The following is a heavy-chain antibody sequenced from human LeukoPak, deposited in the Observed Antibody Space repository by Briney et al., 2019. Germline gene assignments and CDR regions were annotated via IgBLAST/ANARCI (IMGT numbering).Heavy chain of an antibody. Sequence: SESLSLTCAVYGGSFSGYYWSWIRQPPGKGLEWIGAINHRGSTNYNPSLKSRVTRSVDTSKNQFSLKLSSVTAADTAVYYCARHGRDGYNYGPVVYYWGQGTLVTVSS. J-gene: IGHJ4*02. D-gene: IGHD5-24*01. CDR1: GGSFSGYY. CDR2: INHRGST. V-gene: IGHV4-34*01. CDR3: ARHGRDGYNYGPVVYY.